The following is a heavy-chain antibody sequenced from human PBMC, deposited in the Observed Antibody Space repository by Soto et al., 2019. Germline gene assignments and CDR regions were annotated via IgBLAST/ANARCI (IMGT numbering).Heavy chain of an antibody. CDR2: ISYDGSNK. Sequence: QVQLVESGGGVVQPGRSLRLSCAASGFTFSSYGMHWVRQAPGKGLEWVAVISYDGSNKYYADSVKGRFTISRDNSKNTLYLQMNSLRAEDTAVYYCAKDPAQMTTENWFDPWGQGTLVTVSS. CDR1: GFTFSSYG. D-gene: IGHD4-17*01. CDR3: AKDPAQMTTENWFDP. J-gene: IGHJ5*02. V-gene: IGHV3-30*18.